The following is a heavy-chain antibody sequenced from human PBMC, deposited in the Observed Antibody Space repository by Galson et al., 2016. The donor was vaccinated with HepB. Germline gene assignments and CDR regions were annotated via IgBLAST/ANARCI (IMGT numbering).Heavy chain of an antibody. CDR2: MWYEGTMYDRSIK. V-gene: IGHV3-33*01. CDR3: ARDPLCGRYDFLTDYLDY. CDR1: RFTFSSYA. Sequence: SLRLSCAASRFTFSSYAMHWVRQAPGKRLEWVALMWYEGTMYDRSIKHYADSVKGRFTISRDNSKNTLYLQMNSLRAEDTAVYYCARDPLCGRYDFLTDYLDYWGQGTLVTVSS. J-gene: IGHJ4*02. D-gene: IGHD3-9*01.